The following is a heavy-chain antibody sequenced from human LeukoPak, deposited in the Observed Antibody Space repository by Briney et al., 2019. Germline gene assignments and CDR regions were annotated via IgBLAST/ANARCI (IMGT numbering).Heavy chain of an antibody. CDR2: IYHSGST. Sequence: PSETLSPTCAVSGGSISSSNWWSWVRQPPGKGLEWIGEIYHSGSTNYNPSLKSRVTISVDKSKNQFSLKLSSVTAADTAVYYCASRSISRPYYFDYWGQGTLVTVSS. CDR1: GGSISSSNW. V-gene: IGHV4-4*02. CDR3: ASRSISRPYYFDY. J-gene: IGHJ4*02. D-gene: IGHD6-6*01.